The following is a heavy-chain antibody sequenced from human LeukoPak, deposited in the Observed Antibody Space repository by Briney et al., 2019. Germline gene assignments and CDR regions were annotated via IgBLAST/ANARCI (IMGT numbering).Heavy chain of an antibody. D-gene: IGHD2-21*02. Sequence: SETLSLTCTVSGGSISSYYWSWIRQPPGKGLEWIGYIYSSGSTNYNPSLKSRITISVDTSKNQFSLKLSSVTAADTAVHYCARFAYCGGHCWYYFDYWGQGSLVTVSS. CDR3: ARFAYCGGHCWYYFDY. J-gene: IGHJ4*02. V-gene: IGHV4-59*01. CDR2: IYSSGST. CDR1: GGSISSYY.